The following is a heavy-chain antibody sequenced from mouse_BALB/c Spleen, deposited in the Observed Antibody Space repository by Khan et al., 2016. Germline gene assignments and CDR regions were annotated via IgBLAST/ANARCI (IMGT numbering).Heavy chain of an antibody. D-gene: IGHD2-3*01. Sequence: QVQLQQSGAELARPGASVKMSCKASGYTFTSYTMHWVKQRPGQGLEWIAYINPSSGYTNYNQKFKDKATLTADKSSSTAYMQLSGLTSEDAAVYYCAREGWLLGYVDYWGQGTTLTVSS. J-gene: IGHJ2*01. V-gene: IGHV1-4*01. CDR3: AREGWLLGYVDY. CDR1: GYTFTSYT. CDR2: INPSSGYT.